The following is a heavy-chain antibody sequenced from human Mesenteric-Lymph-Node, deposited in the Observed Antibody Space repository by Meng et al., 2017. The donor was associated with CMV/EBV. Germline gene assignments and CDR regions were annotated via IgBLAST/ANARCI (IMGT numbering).Heavy chain of an antibody. CDR2: IDRNSDYI. CDR3: ARTDTTSSGYFDY. D-gene: IGHD6-6*01. CDR1: GFTFSAYT. Sequence: GESLKISCVASGFTFSAYTMSWVRQAPGKGLEWVSSIDRNSDYIHYADSVKGRFTISRDNSKNSLYLQMNSLRADDTAVFYCARTDTTSSGYFDYWGQGALVTVSS. V-gene: IGHV3-21*01. J-gene: IGHJ4*02.